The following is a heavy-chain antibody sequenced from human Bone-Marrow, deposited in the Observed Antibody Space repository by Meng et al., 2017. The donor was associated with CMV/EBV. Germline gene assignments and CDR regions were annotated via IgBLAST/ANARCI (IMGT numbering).Heavy chain of an antibody. CDR2: VFWNGNK. Sequence: SGPTLVKPTQTLTLTCTFSGFSLSTTTVGVGWIRQPPGQAPEWLTMVFWNGNKRYSPSLKSRLTITKDTSKNQVVLTMTNMDPVDTATYYCAYRNNSFFDYWGQGLRVTVSS. CDR3: AYRNNSFFDY. CDR1: GFSLSTTTVG. V-gene: IGHV2-5*01. J-gene: IGHJ4*02. D-gene: IGHD4-23*01.